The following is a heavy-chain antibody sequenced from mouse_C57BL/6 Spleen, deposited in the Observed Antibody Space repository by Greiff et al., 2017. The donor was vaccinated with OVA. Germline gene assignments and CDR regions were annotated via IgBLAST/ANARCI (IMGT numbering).Heavy chain of an antibody. CDR1: GYAFSSSW. CDR3: ARSYYGSSCAY. V-gene: IGHV1-82*01. Sequence: QVQLKQSGPELVKPGASVKISCKASGYAFSSSWMNWVKQRPGKGLEWIGRIYPGDGDTNYNGKFKGKATLTADKSSSTAYMQLSSLTSEDSAVYFCARSYYGSSCAYWGQGTLVTVSA. CDR2: IYPGDGDT. J-gene: IGHJ3*01. D-gene: IGHD1-1*01.